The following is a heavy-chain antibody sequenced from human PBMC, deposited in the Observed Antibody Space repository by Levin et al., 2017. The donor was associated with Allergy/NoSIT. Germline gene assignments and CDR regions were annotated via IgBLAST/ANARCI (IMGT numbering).Heavy chain of an antibody. J-gene: IGHJ4*02. CDR3: ASLQWLDGDYYFDY. Sequence: SETLSLTCTVSGGSISSHSYYWSWLRQHPEKGLEWIGYLFYSGTTSYNPSLKSRLTMSVDTSKNQFSLKLNSVTAADTALYYCASLQWLDGDYYFDYWGQGILVTVSS. D-gene: IGHD6-19*01. CDR1: GGSISSHSYY. V-gene: IGHV4-31*03. CDR2: LFYSGTT.